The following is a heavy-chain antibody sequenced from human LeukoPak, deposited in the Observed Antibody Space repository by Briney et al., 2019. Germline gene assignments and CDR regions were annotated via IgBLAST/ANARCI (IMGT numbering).Heavy chain of an antibody. CDR2: TYYRSKWYN. CDR3: ARDERVTVTSSPWFDP. Sequence: SQTLSLTFAISGDSVSSNSAAWNWIRQSPSRGLEWLGRTYYRSKWYNDYAVSVKSRITINPDTSKNQFSLQLNSVTPEDTAVYYCARDERVTVTSSPWFDPWGQGTLVTVSS. D-gene: IGHD4-17*01. J-gene: IGHJ5*02. V-gene: IGHV6-1*01. CDR1: GDSVSSNSAA.